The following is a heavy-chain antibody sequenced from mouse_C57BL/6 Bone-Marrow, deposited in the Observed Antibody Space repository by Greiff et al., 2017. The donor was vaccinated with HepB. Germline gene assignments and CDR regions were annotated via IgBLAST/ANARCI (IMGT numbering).Heavy chain of an antibody. Sequence: EVQVVESGEGLVKPGGSLKLSCAASGFTFSSYAMSWVRQTPEKRLEWVAYISSGGDYIYYADTVKGRFTISRDNARNTLYLQMSSLKSEDTAMYYCTRVVLRYYAMDYWGQGTSVTVSS. CDR2: ISSGGDYI. D-gene: IGHD1-1*01. J-gene: IGHJ4*01. CDR3: TRVVLRYYAMDY. CDR1: GFTFSSYA. V-gene: IGHV5-9-1*02.